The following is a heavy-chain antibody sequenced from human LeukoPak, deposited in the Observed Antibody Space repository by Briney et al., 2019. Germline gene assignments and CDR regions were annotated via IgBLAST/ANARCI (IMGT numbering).Heavy chain of an antibody. CDR3: ARDRAIAAAALGGYYYGMDV. Sequence: PGGSLRLSCAASGFTVSGSYMSWVRQAPGKGLEWVSVIYSGGSTYYADSVKGRFTISRHNSKNTLYLQMNSLRAEDTAVYYCARDRAIAAAALGGYYYGMDVWGQGTTVTVSS. J-gene: IGHJ6*02. CDR2: IYSGGST. V-gene: IGHV3-53*04. D-gene: IGHD6-13*01. CDR1: GFTVSGSY.